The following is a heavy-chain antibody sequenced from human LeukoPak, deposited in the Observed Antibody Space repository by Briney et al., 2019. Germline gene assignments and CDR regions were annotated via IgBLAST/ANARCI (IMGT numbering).Heavy chain of an antibody. CDR2: INHSGST. Sequence: SETLSLTCAVYGGSFSGYYWSWIRQPPGKGLEWIGEINHSGSTNYNPSLKSRVTISVDTSKNQFSLKLSSVTAADTAVYYCARGQVLDYWGQGTLVTASS. CDR1: GGSFSGYY. J-gene: IGHJ4*02. V-gene: IGHV4-34*01. CDR3: ARGQVLDY.